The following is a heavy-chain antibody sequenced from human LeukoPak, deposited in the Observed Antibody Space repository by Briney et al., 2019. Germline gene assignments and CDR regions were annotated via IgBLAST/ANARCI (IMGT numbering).Heavy chain of an antibody. J-gene: IGHJ4*02. D-gene: IGHD3-16*01. CDR1: GYTFTSYG. Sequence: ASVKVSCKASGYTFTSYGISWVRQAPGQGLEWMGWISAYNGNTNYAQKFQGRVTMTRDTSISTAYMELSSLRSDDTAVYYCARVVVPAGGGVVDYWGQGTLVTVSS. CDR3: ARVVVPAGGGVVDY. CDR2: ISAYNGNT. V-gene: IGHV1-18*01.